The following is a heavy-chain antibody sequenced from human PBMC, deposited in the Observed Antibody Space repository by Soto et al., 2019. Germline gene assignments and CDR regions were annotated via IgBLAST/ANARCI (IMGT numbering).Heavy chain of an antibody. D-gene: IGHD3-10*01. CDR1: GGSISSSSYY. J-gene: IGHJ4*02. V-gene: IGHV4-39*01. CDR2: IYYSGNT. Sequence: QLQLQESGPGLVKPSETLSLTCTVSGGSISSSSYYWGWIRQPPGKGLEWIGSIYYSGNTYYNPSIKSRVTISVDTAKNQFSLKLSSVTAADTAVYYCARQYYFGSGSYYNWPFDFWGQGTLVTVSS. CDR3: ARQYYFGSGSYYNWPFDF.